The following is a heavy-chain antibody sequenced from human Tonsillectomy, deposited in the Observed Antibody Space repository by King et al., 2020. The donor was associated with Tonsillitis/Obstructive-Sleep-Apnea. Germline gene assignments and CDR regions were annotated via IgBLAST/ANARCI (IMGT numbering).Heavy chain of an antibody. D-gene: IGHD2-2*02. Sequence: QLVQSGAEVKKPGSSVKVSCKASGGPFSGYAINWVRQAPGQGLEWMGRIIPIFNIANYAQKFQGRVTMTADKSTSTAYMELNSLRSEDTAMYYCARDAGYCTTTSCYKPLDYWGQGTLVTVSS. CDR2: IIPIFNIA. J-gene: IGHJ4*02. CDR1: GGPFSGYA. V-gene: IGHV1-69*17. CDR3: ARDAGYCTTTSCYKPLDY.